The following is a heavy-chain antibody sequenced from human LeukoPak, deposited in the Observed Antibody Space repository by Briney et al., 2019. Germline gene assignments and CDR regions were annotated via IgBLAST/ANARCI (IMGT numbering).Heavy chain of an antibody. CDR2: IRYDGSNK. CDR1: GFTFSSYG. D-gene: IGHD6-13*01. Sequence: GGSLRLSCAASGFTFSSYGMHWVRQAPGKGLEWVAFIRYDGSNKYYADSVKGRFTISRDNSENTLYLQMNSLRAEDTAVYYCARTLPDIAAAGSGVFDYWGQGTLVTVSS. J-gene: IGHJ4*02. V-gene: IGHV3-30*02. CDR3: ARTLPDIAAAGSGVFDY.